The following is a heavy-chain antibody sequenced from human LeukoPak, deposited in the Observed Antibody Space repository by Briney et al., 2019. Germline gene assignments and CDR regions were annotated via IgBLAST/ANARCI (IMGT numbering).Heavy chain of an antibody. J-gene: IGHJ4*02. V-gene: IGHV3-23*01. CDR1: GFIFRSHA. CDR3: ARDCHRY. Sequence: GGSLRLSCAASGFIFRSHAMNWVRQAPGKGLEWVSTVSASDGGTFYAESVEGRFTISRDNSKNTLYLQMNSLRAEDTAVYYCARDCHRYWGQGTLVTVSS. CDR2: VSASDGGT.